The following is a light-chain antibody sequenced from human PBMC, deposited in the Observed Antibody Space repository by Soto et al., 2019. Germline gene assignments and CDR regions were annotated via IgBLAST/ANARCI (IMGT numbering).Light chain of an antibody. CDR2: GAS. CDR3: QQYNNGPWT. V-gene: IGKV3-15*01. CDR1: QSVSNN. J-gene: IGKJ1*01. Sequence: EIVMTQSPATLSVSPVERATLSCRASQSVSNNLAWYQQKPGQAPRLLIYGASTRATGVPARFSGSGSGTAFTLTISSLQSEDFAVYYCQQYNNGPWTFGLGTKVDIK.